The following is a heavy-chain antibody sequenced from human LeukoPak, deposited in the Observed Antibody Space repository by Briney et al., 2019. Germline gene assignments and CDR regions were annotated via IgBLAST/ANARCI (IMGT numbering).Heavy chain of an antibody. CDR3: ARVNLGYSSSWYERYYYYYGMGV. Sequence: PGGSLRLSCAASGFTFSSYEMNWVRQAPGKGLEWVSYISSSGRTIYYAHSVKGRFTISRDHAKNSLYLQMNSLRAEDTAVYYCARVNLGYSSSWYERYYYYYGMGVWGQGTTVTVSS. D-gene: IGHD6-13*01. CDR1: GFTFSSYE. CDR2: ISSSGRTI. V-gene: IGHV3-48*03. J-gene: IGHJ6*02.